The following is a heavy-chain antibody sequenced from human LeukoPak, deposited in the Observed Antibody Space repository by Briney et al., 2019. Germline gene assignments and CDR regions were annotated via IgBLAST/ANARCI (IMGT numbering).Heavy chain of an antibody. J-gene: IGHJ3*02. Sequence: GESLKIYCKGSGYSFTSYWIGWVRQMPGKGLEWRGIIYPGDSDTRYSSSFQGQVTISADKSISTAYLQWSSLKASDTAMYYCARPTGASLRPGHYSWALDDAFDIWGQGTMVTVSS. V-gene: IGHV5-51*01. CDR2: IYPGDSDT. D-gene: IGHD4-17*01. CDR3: ARPTGASLRPGHYSWALDDAFDI. CDR1: GYSFTSYW.